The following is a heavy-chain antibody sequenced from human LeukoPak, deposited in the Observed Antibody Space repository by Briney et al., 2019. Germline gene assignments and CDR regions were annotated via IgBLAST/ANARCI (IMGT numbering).Heavy chain of an antibody. CDR1: GFTFSSYA. J-gene: IGHJ4*02. CDR2: ISYDGSNK. CDR3: ARDIRAYSSSSLLY. D-gene: IGHD6-6*01. Sequence: PGGSLRLSCAASGFTFSSYAMHWVRQAPGKGLEWVAVISYDGSNKYYADSVKGRFTISRDNSKNTLYLQMNSLRAEDTDVYYCARDIRAYSSSSLLYWGQGTLVTVSS. V-gene: IGHV3-30-3*01.